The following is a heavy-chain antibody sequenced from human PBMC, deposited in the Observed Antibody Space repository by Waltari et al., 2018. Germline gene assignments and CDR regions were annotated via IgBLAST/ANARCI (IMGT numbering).Heavy chain of an antibody. CDR2: IHPSGNI. J-gene: IGHJ4*02. CDR3: SRGTDAYKSGNY. V-gene: IGHV4-34*01. D-gene: IGHD3-10*01. Sequence: QVQLQQWGAGLLKPSETLSLTSAVYGATFSGYYWVWTRHSPGKGLEWIGEIHPSGNIHYTPSLKSRLSISGDASKIQFSLKLNSMTAADTAVYYCSRGTDAYKSGNYWGQGTLVSVSS. CDR1: GATFSGYY.